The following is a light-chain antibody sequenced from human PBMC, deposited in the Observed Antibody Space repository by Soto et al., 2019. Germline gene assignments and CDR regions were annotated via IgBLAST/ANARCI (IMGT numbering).Light chain of an antibody. Sequence: SYELTQPLSVSVALGQTAKITCGGNNIGSKNVHWYQQKPGQAPVLVIYRDSYRPSGIPERFSGSNSGNTATLTISRAQAGDEADYYCQVWDSSTAWVFGGGTKVTVL. CDR3: QVWDSSTAWV. CDR1: NIGSKN. J-gene: IGLJ2*01. V-gene: IGLV3-9*01. CDR2: RDS.